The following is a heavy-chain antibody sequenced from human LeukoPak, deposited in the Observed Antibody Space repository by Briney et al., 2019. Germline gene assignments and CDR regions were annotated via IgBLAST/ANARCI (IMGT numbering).Heavy chain of an antibody. V-gene: IGHV4-59*08. Sequence: PSETLSLTCTVSGGSISSYYWSWIRQPPGKGLEWIGYIYYSGSTNYNPSLKSRVTISVDTSKNQFSLKLSSVTAADTAVYYCAMYSSSWSLHSYNWFDPWGQGTLVTVSS. CDR3: AMYSSSWSLHSYNWFDP. D-gene: IGHD6-13*01. CDR2: IYYSGST. J-gene: IGHJ5*02. CDR1: GGSISSYY.